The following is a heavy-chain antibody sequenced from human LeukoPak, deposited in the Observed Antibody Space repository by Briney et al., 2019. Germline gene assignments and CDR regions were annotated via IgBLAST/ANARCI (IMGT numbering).Heavy chain of an antibody. D-gene: IGHD6-19*01. CDR3: ARYRLSIAVAGYFDY. CDR1: GFTVSSNY. Sequence: GGSLRLSCAASGFTVSSNYMSWVRQAPGRGLEWVSVIYSGGSTYYADSVKGRFTISRDNSKNTMFLQMNSLRAEDTAVYYCARYRLSIAVAGYFDYWGQGTLVTVSS. J-gene: IGHJ4*02. CDR2: IYSGGST. V-gene: IGHV3-53*01.